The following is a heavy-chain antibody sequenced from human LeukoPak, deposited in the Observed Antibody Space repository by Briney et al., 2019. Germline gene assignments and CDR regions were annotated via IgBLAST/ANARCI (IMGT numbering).Heavy chain of an antibody. J-gene: IGHJ3*02. D-gene: IGHD2-15*01. Sequence: PSETLSLTCTVSGGSISSYYWSWIRQPPGKGLEWIGYVHYSGSTNYNPSLKSRVTISINTSKNQFSLKLSSVTAADTAVYYCARWGRYCSGGSCYSKFPAFDIWGQGTMVSVSS. CDR2: VHYSGST. V-gene: IGHV4-59*01. CDR3: ARWGRYCSGGSCYSKFPAFDI. CDR1: GGSISSYY.